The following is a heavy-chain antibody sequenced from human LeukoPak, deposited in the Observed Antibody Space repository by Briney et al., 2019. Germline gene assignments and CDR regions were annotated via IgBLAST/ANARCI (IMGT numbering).Heavy chain of an antibody. CDR2: MNEEASRI. Sequence: GGSLRLSYAASGFTFRNFWMSWVRQAPGKGLEWVANMNEEASRIYYLDSVKGRFTISRDNAKNSLFLQMNSLRAEDTAVYYCARDGDGLIFPTDSRGQGTLVTVSS. CDR1: GFTFRNFW. D-gene: IGHD2-21*01. J-gene: IGHJ4*02. CDR3: ARDGDGLIFPTDS. V-gene: IGHV3-7*01.